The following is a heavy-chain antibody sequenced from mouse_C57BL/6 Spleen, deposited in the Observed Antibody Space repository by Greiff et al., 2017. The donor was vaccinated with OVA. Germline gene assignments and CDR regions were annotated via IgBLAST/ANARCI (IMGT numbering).Heavy chain of an antibody. CDR1: GYTFTDYN. Sequence: EVQLQQSGPELVKPGASVKIPCKASGYTFTDYNMDWVKQSHGKSLEWIGDINPNNGGTIYNQKFKGKATLTVDKSSSTASMELRSLTSEDTAVYYGARSYYYGSSAWFAYWGQGTLVTVSA. CDR3: ARSYYYGSSAWFAY. J-gene: IGHJ3*01. D-gene: IGHD1-1*01. V-gene: IGHV1-18*01. CDR2: INPNNGGT.